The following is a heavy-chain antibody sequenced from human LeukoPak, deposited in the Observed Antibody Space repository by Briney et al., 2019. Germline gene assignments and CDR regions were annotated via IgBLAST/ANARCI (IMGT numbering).Heavy chain of an antibody. D-gene: IGHD5-18*01. CDR1: GFPLSNHW. Sequence: GGSLRLSCAASGFPLSNHWMTWVRQAPGKGLEWVANINDDGSEKYYAESVKGRFTISRDNAKNSLFLQMNSLRVEDTAEYYCARHGYNYAWDLWGQGTLVSVSS. J-gene: IGHJ5*02. CDR2: INDDGSEK. V-gene: IGHV3-7*01. CDR3: ARHGYNYAWDL.